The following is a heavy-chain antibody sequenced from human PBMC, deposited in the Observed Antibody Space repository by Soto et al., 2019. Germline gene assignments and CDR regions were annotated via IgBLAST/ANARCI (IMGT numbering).Heavy chain of an antibody. CDR2: IIPIFGTA. CDR1: GGTFSSYA. D-gene: IGHD3-22*01. CDR3: ARDRRHSSGYYFFDY. Sequence: SVKVSCKASGGTFSSYAISWVRQAPGQGLEWMGGIIPIFGTANYAQKFQGRVTITADESTSTAYMELSSLRSEDTAVYYCARDRRHSSGYYFFDYWGQGTLVTVSS. V-gene: IGHV1-69*13. J-gene: IGHJ4*02.